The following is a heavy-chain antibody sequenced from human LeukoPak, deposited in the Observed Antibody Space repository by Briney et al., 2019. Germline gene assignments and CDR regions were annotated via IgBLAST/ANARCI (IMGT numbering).Heavy chain of an antibody. CDR1: GYTLTELS. CDR3: ARLVGATDFDY. CDR2: FDPEDGET. V-gene: IGHV1-24*01. Sequence: GASVKVSCKASGYTLTELSMHWVRQAPGKGLEWMGGFDPEDGETIYAQKFQGRVTITADESTSTAYMELSSLRSEDTAVYYCARLVGATDFDYWGQGTLVTVSS. D-gene: IGHD1-26*01. J-gene: IGHJ4*02.